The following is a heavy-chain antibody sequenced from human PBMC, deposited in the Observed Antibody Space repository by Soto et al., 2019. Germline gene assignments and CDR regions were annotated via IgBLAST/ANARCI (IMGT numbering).Heavy chain of an antibody. D-gene: IGHD2-2*02. Sequence: SETLSLTCAVYGGSFSGYYWSWIRQPPGKGLEWIGEINHSGSTNYNPSLKSRVTISVDTSKNQFSLKLSSVTAADTAVYYCARLPRVVPAAIVKGYYYYYYMDVWGKGTTVTVSS. CDR1: GGSFSGYY. CDR2: INHSGST. CDR3: ARLPRVVPAAIVKGYYYYYYMDV. J-gene: IGHJ6*03. V-gene: IGHV4-34*01.